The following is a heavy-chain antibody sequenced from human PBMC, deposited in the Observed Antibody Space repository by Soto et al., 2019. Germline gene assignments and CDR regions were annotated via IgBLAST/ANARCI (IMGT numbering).Heavy chain of an antibody. Sequence: GGSLRLSCAASGFTFSSYEMNWVRQAPGKGLEWVSYISSSGSTIYYADSVKGRFTISRDNAKNSLYLQMNSLRAEDTAVYYCARDSAVVVPAAGDYWGQGTLVTVSS. CDR3: ARDSAVVVPAAGDY. CDR2: ISSSGSTI. V-gene: IGHV3-48*03. D-gene: IGHD2-2*01. CDR1: GFTFSSYE. J-gene: IGHJ4*02.